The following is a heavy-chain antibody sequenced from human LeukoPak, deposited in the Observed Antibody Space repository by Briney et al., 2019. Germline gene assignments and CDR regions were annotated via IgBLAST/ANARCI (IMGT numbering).Heavy chain of an antibody. Sequence: GASVKVSCKASGGTFSSYAIGWVRQAPGQGLEWMGGIIPIFGTANYAQKFQGRVTITADESTSTAYMELSSLRSEDTAVYYCARDMMLEPSREDAFDIWGQGTMVTVSS. V-gene: IGHV1-69*13. J-gene: IGHJ3*02. CDR3: ARDMMLEPSREDAFDI. D-gene: IGHD1-1*01. CDR1: GGTFSSYA. CDR2: IIPIFGTA.